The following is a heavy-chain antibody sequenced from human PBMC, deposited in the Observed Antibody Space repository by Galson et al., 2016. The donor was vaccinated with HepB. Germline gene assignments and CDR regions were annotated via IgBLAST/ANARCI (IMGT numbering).Heavy chain of an antibody. Sequence: SLRLSCAASGFTFSSYSMNWVRQAPGKGLEWVSYISSSSSSIYSADSVKGRFTISRDNAKNSLYLQMNRLRAEDTAVYYCARRVFEGINYYYAMDVWGQGTTVTVSS. CDR1: GFTFSSYS. CDR2: ISSSSSSI. CDR3: ARRVFEGINYYYAMDV. D-gene: IGHD3-3*01. V-gene: IGHV3-48*01. J-gene: IGHJ6*02.